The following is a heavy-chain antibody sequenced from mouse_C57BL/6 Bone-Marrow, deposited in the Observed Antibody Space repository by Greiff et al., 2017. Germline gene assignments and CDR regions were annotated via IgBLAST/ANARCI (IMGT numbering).Heavy chain of an antibody. Sequence: QVQLQQPGAEPVMPGASVKLSCKASGYTFTSYWMHWVKQRPGQGLEWIGEIDPSDSYTNYNQKFKGKSTLTVDKSSSTAYMQLISLTSEDSAVYYCARSARAWFAYWGQGTLVTLSA. CDR1: GYTFTSYW. CDR3: ARSARAWFAY. J-gene: IGHJ3*01. V-gene: IGHV1-69*01. CDR2: IDPSDSYT.